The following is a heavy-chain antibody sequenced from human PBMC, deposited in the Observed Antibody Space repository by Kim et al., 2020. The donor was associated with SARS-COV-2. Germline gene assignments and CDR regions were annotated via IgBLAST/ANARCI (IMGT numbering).Heavy chain of an antibody. J-gene: IGHJ3*02. Sequence: GGSLRLSCAASGFTFSSYSMNWVRRAPGKGLEWVSSISSSSSYIYYADSVKGRFTISRDNAKNSLYLQMNSLRAEDTAVYYCARDRVEYSSSWRAFDIWGQGTMVTVSS. CDR2: ISSSSSYI. V-gene: IGHV3-21*01. CDR1: GFTFSSYS. CDR3: ARDRVEYSSSWRAFDI. D-gene: IGHD6-6*01.